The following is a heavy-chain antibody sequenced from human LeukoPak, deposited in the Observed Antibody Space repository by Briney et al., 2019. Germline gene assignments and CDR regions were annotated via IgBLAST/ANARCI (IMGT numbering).Heavy chain of an antibody. CDR2: IKPDGSEK. CDR3: AREEGSWFDP. V-gene: IGHV3-7*01. Sequence: GGCLRLSCATSGFTFNLHWMSWVRQAPGKGLEWVANIKPDGSEKYYVDSVKGRFTISRDNAKSSLYLQMISLRAEDTAVYYCAREEGSWFDPWGQGTLVTVSS. J-gene: IGHJ5*02. CDR1: GFTFNLHW. D-gene: IGHD3-10*01.